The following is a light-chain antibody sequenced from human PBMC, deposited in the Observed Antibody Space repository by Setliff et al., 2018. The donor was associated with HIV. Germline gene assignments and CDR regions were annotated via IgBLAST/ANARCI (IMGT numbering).Light chain of an antibody. J-gene: IGLJ3*02. CDR2: DVS. CDR1: SRDVGSSNY. CDR3: CSYTTSGTFV. Sequence: QSALTQPASVSGSPGQSITISCTGTSRDVGSSNYVSWYQHHPGKAPRLIIYDVSERPSAVSNRFSGSKSGNTASLTISGLQPEDEADYYCCSYTTSGTFVFGGGTKVTVL. V-gene: IGLV2-14*03.